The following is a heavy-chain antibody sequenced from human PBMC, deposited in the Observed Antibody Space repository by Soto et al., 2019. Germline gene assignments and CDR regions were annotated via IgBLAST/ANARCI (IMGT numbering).Heavy chain of an antibody. Sequence: ASVKVSCKASGYTFTSYYMHWVRQAPGQGLEWMGIINPSGGSTSYAQKFQGRVTMTRDTSTSTVYMELSSLRSEDTAVYYCARGGRVVADYAGRSDYWGQGTLVTVSS. CDR1: GYTFTSYY. D-gene: IGHD2-15*01. CDR3: ARGGRVVADYAGRSDY. CDR2: INPSGGST. V-gene: IGHV1-46*03. J-gene: IGHJ4*02.